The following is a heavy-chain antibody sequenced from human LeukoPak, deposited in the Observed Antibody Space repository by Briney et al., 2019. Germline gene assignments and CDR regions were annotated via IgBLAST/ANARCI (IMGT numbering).Heavy chain of an antibody. D-gene: IGHD3-3*01. J-gene: IGHJ4*02. Sequence: ASVKVSCKVSASSLTDLNIQWGRQPPGKGLEGMGGFDPEQGKPIYAETFQGRVTMTEETATDTAYMELTSLRSEDTALYYCATRSGDFWSGYEYWGQGTLVTVSS. CDR2: FDPEQGKP. CDR3: ATRSGDFWSGYEY. V-gene: IGHV1-24*01. CDR1: ASSLTDLN.